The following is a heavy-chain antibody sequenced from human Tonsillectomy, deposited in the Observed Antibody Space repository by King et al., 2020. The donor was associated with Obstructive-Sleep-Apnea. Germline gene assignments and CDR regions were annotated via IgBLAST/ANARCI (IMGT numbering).Heavy chain of an antibody. V-gene: IGHV3-48*01. J-gene: IGHJ4*02. D-gene: IGHD3-10*01. CDR3: ASDAPGGRGLDH. CDR2: ITSSSNSI. Sequence: VQLVESGGGLVQPGGSLRLSCVVSGFVFDSYDMSWVRQAPGKGLEWVAHITSSSNSIYYADSVKGRFTISRDNAKNSVYLQMNSLRVEDTAVYYCASDAPGGRGLDHWGQGTLVTVFS. CDR1: GFVFDSYD.